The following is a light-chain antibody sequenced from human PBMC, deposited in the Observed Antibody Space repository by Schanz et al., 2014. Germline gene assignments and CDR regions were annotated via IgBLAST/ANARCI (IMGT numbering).Light chain of an antibody. CDR1: SGSVSTSHA. V-gene: IGLV8-61*01. Sequence: QTVVTQEPSFSVSPGGTVKLTCGLSSGSVSTSHAPSWYQQTPGQAPRTLIYSTNTRSSGVPDRFSGSILGSKAALTITGAQADDESDYYCVLYMNSGIWVFGGGTKLTVL. CDR3: VLYMNSGIWV. J-gene: IGLJ3*02. CDR2: STN.